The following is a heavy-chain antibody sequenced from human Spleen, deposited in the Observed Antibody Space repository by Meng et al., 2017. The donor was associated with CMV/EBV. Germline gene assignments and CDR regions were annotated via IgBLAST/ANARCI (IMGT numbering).Heavy chain of an antibody. Sequence: GESLKISCAVSGFTFSSYAMHWVRQAPGKGLEWVAVVSYDGSIKYYADSVRGRFTISRDNSKNTLYLQINSLRAEDTALYYCARGGLLWVGLFDCWGQGTLVTVSS. V-gene: IGHV3-30*14. J-gene: IGHJ4*02. CDR2: VSYDGSIK. D-gene: IGHD3-10*01. CDR1: GFTFSSYA. CDR3: ARGGLLWVGLFDC.